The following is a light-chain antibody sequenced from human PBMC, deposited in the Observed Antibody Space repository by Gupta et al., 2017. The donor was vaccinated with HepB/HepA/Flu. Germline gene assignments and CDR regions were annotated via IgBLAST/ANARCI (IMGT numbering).Light chain of an antibody. Sequence: EIVMTQSPATLSVSPGERATLSCRASQSVSSNFAWYQQNPGQAPRLLIYGASTRATGIPARFSGSGSETEFTLTISSLQSEDFAVYYCQQDSNWPWTFGQGTKVEIK. CDR2: GAS. CDR1: QSVSSN. J-gene: IGKJ1*01. CDR3: QQDSNWPWT. V-gene: IGKV3-15*01.